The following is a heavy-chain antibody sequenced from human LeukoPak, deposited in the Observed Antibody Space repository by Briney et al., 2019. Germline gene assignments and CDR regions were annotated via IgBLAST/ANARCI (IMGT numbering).Heavy chain of an antibody. V-gene: IGHV4-39*07. CDR2: IYYSGST. Sequence: SETLSLTCTVSGGSISSSSYYWGWIRQPPGKGLEWIGSIYYSGSTYYNPSLKSRVTISVDTSKNQFSLKLSSVTAADTAVYYCARGVGAAAGTRPPYYYYYYGMDVWGQGTTVTVSS. J-gene: IGHJ6*02. CDR3: ARGVGAAAGTRPPYYYYYYGMDV. CDR1: GGSISSSSYY. D-gene: IGHD6-13*01.